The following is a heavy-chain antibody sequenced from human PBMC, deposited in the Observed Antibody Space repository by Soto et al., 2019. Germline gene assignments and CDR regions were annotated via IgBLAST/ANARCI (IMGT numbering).Heavy chain of an antibody. CDR3: ARDEGSAYPLDY. V-gene: IGHV3-33*01. J-gene: IGHJ4*02. Sequence: QVQLVESGGGVVQPGRSLRLSCAASGFTFSSYGMHWVRQAPGKGLEWVAVIWYDGSNKYYADSVKGRFTISRDNSKNTLYLQMNSLRAEDTAVYYCARDEGSAYPLDYWGQGTLGTVSS. CDR2: IWYDGSNK. CDR1: GFTFSSYG.